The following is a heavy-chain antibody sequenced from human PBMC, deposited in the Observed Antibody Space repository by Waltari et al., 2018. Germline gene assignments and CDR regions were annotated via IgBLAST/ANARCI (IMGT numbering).Heavy chain of an antibody. D-gene: IGHD6-13*01. CDR1: GSTFTSYY. Sequence: QVQLVQSGAEVKKPGASVKVSCKASGSTFTSYYMHWVRQAPGQGLEWMGIINPSGGSTRYAQKFQGRGTMTRDTSTSTVYMELSSLRSEDTAVYYCARALYPIAAAPLDYWGQGTLVTVSS. CDR3: ARALYPIAAAPLDY. J-gene: IGHJ4*02. V-gene: IGHV1-46*01. CDR2: INPSGGST.